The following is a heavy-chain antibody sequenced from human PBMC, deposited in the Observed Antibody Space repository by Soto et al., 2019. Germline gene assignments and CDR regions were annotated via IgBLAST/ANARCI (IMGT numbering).Heavy chain of an antibody. CDR3: ARLLWFGISYYYFDY. CDR1: GFTFSSYA. Sequence: GGSLRLSCAASGFTFSSYAMSWVRQAPGKGLEWVSAISGSGGGTYYADSVKGRFTISRDNSKNTLYLQMNSLRAEDTAVYYCARLLWFGISYYYFDYWGQGTLVTVSS. V-gene: IGHV3-23*01. J-gene: IGHJ4*02. D-gene: IGHD3-10*01. CDR2: ISGSGGGT.